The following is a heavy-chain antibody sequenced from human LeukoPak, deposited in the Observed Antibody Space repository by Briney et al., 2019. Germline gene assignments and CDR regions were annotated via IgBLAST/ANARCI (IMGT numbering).Heavy chain of an antibody. CDR1: GGSISSYY. Sequence: SETLSLTCTVSGGSISSYYWSWIRQPPGKGPEWIGEINHSGSTNYNPSLKGRVTISVDTSKNQFSLKLSSVTAADTAVYYCARGTHSSGWDDAFDIWGQGTMVTVSS. J-gene: IGHJ3*02. CDR2: INHSGST. V-gene: IGHV4-34*01. CDR3: ARGTHSSGWDDAFDI. D-gene: IGHD6-19*01.